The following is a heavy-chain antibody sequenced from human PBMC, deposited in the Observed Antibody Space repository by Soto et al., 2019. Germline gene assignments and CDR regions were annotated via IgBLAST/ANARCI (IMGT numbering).Heavy chain of an antibody. CDR3: ARVQREIAARGGESYYYYYGMDV. CDR1: GGSFSGYY. V-gene: IGHV4-34*01. D-gene: IGHD6-6*01. Sequence: SETLSLTCAVYGGSFSGYYWGWIRQPPGKGLEWSGEINHSGSTNYNPSLKSRVTISVDTSKNQFSLKLSSVTAADTAVYYCARVQREIAARGGESYYYYYGMDVWGQGTTVTVSS. J-gene: IGHJ6*02. CDR2: INHSGST.